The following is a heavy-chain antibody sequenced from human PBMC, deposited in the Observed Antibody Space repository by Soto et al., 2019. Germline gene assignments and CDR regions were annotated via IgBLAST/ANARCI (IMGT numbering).Heavy chain of an antibody. J-gene: IGHJ4*02. CDR2: ITTSGSFT. V-gene: IGHV3-48*02. D-gene: IGHD5-18*01. CDR3: ARERPGIPFDY. Sequence: EVQLVESGGVLAQPGGSLRLSCGTSGFSFSDYNMNWVRQAPGKGLEWVSYITTSGSFTLYTDSVKGRFTISRDNAKSSLYLQMNSLRDEDTGVYYCARERPGIPFDYWGQGTLVTVSS. CDR1: GFSFSDYN.